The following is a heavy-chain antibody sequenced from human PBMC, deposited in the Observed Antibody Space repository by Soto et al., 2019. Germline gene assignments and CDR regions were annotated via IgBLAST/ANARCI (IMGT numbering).Heavy chain of an antibody. V-gene: IGHV1-69*13. Sequence: SVKVSCKASGYTFTGYYMHWVRQAPGQGLEWMGGIIPIFGTANYAQKFQGRVTITADESTSTAYMELSSLRSEDTAVYYCAVGLETYYYYGMDVWGQGTTVTVSS. CDR1: GYTFTGYY. J-gene: IGHJ6*02. CDR2: IIPIFGTA. CDR3: AVGLETYYYYGMDV.